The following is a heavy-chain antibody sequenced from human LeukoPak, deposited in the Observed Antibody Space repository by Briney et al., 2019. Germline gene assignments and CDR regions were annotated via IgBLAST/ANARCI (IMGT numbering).Heavy chain of an antibody. Sequence: GALRLSCAASGFTVSSNYMSWVRQAPGKGLEWVAGISGTGGSTHYADSVKGRFTISRDNSKNTVYLQMRNLRVEHTAVYYCAKVVAGNIDYYFDYWGQGILVAVSS. CDR1: GFTVSSNY. V-gene: IGHV3-23*01. CDR3: AKVVAGNIDYYFDY. CDR2: ISGTGGST. D-gene: IGHD2/OR15-2a*01. J-gene: IGHJ4*02.